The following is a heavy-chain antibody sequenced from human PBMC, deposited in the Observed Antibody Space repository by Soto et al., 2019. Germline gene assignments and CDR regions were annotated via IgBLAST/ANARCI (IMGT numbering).Heavy chain of an antibody. J-gene: IGHJ6*02. Sequence: ASVKVSCKASHYSFARYGISWVRQAPGQGLEWMGWISTYNSNTKYAQKFQGRVTLTTDTPTSTAYMNLRSLTSDDTAMYYCAREGYCSSGSCALYSHDFFGMDVWGQGTTVTVSS. CDR2: ISTYNSNT. CDR1: HYSFARYG. CDR3: AREGYCSSGSCALYSHDFFGMDV. V-gene: IGHV1-18*01. D-gene: IGHD2-15*01.